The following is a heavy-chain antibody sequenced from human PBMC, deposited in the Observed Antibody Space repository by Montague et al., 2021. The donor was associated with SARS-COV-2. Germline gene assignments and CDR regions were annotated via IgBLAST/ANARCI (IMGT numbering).Heavy chain of an antibody. V-gene: IGHV4-59*01. D-gene: IGHD2-21*01. Sequence: SETLSLTCIVSGGSINSFYWSWIRQPPGKGLEWIGYIYHSGTTHYSPSLKSRVATSLDTSKNQFSLTLNSVTAAHTAVYYCARPSMVSRNYYYYGIDVWGQGTTVTVSS. CDR2: IYHSGTT. CDR1: GGSINSFY. J-gene: IGHJ6*02. CDR3: ARPSMVSRNYYYYGIDV.